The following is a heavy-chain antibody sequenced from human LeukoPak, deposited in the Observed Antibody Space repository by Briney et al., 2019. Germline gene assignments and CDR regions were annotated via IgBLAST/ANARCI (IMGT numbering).Heavy chain of an antibody. D-gene: IGHD3-10*01. J-gene: IGHJ4*02. CDR3: ARAGSELLWFGELLYAHDY. Sequence: ASVKVSCKASGYTFTSYYMHWVRQAPGQGLEWMGWINPNSGGTNYAQKFQGRVTMTRDTSISTAYMELSRLRSDDTAVYYCARAGSELLWFGELLYAHDYWGQGTLVTVSS. V-gene: IGHV1-2*02. CDR2: INPNSGGT. CDR1: GYTFTSYY.